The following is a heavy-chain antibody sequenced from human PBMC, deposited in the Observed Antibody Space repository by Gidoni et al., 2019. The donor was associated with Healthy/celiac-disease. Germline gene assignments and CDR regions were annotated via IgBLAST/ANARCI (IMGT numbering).Heavy chain of an antibody. CDR1: GFTFSNAW. Sequence: EVQLVESGGGLVKPGGSLRLSCAASGFTFSNAWMSWVRQAPGKGLEWVGRIKSKTDGGTTDYAAPVKGRFTISRDDSKNTLYLQMNSLKTEDTAVYYCTTGGAYYGDYNVEFWYFDYWGQGTLVTVSS. J-gene: IGHJ4*02. V-gene: IGHV3-15*01. CDR3: TTGGAYYGDYNVEFWYFDY. CDR2: IKSKTDGGTT. D-gene: IGHD4-17*01.